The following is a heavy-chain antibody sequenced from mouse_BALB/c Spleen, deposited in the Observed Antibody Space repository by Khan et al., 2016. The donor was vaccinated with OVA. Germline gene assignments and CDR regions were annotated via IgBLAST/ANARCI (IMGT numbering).Heavy chain of an antibody. CDR1: GFAFSNYW. J-gene: IGHJ3*01. Sequence: QVQLKQSGGELVRPGSSMKISCKASGFAFSNYWMNWVRQGPGQGLEWVGQIYPGDGNTYYNGRVKDKATLTADKSSSTPYMQISSLTSEDSTVDFSGRSGYAFFAYWGQGTLVTVSA. V-gene: IGHV1-80*01. CDR3: GRSGYAFFAY. CDR2: IYPGDGNT. D-gene: IGHD2-14*01.